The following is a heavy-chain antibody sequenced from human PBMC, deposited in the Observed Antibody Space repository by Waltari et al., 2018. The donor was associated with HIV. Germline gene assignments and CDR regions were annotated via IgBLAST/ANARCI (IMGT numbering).Heavy chain of an antibody. D-gene: IGHD5-12*01. CDR3: VRSHAGPYEYYILDV. J-gene: IGHJ6*02. V-gene: IGHV6-1*01. CDR2: TYYRSKWYH. Sequence: HLQQSGPGLVKPSQTLSLTCAISGDSVSSNNAAWNWIRPSPSRGLEWLGRTYYRSKWYHDYAVSMKSRITINPDTSKNQFSLQVNSVTPEDTAVYYCVRSHAGPYEYYILDVWGQGTTVTVSS. CDR1: GDSVSSNNAA.